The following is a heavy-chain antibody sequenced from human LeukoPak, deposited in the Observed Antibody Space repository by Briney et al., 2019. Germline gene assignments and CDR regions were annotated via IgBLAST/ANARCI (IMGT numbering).Heavy chain of an antibody. J-gene: IGHJ4*02. CDR2: ISAYNGNT. V-gene: IGHV1-18*01. Sequence: VASVTVSCKASGYTFTSYSISWVRPAPGHGLEWMGWISAYNGNTNYAQKVQGRVTMTTDTSTSTAYMEGRSLRSDDTAVYYCARVARSGYYFDYWGQGTLVTVSS. CDR3: ARVARSGYYFDY. D-gene: IGHD6-6*01. CDR1: GYTFTSYS.